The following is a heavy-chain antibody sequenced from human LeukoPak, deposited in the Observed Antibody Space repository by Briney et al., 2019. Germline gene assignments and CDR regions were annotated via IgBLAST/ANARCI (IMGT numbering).Heavy chain of an antibody. V-gene: IGHV3-23*01. CDR1: GFSFSRYG. Sequence: QPGGSLRISCSASGFSFSRYGMTWVRQAPGKGLEWVSSIRGDGGGISYADSVKGRFTISRDNSKNTLNLQMDSLRAEDTAVYYCAKDPNGDYIGAFDFWGQGTMVSVSS. CDR2: IRGDGGGI. D-gene: IGHD4-17*01. J-gene: IGHJ3*01. CDR3: AKDPNGDYIGAFDF.